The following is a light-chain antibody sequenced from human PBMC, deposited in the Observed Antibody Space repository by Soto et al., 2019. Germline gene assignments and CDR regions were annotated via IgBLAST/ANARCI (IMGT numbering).Light chain of an antibody. V-gene: IGKV3-11*01. CDR2: DAS. CDR3: QQRSNGPLT. CDR1: QSVSSY. Sequence: EIVLTQSPATLSLSPGERATLSCRASQSVSSYLAWYQQKPGQAPRLLIYDASNRATGIPARFSGSGSGTDVTLTISSLEPDDFSVYYCQQRSNGPLTFGGGTKVEIK. J-gene: IGKJ4*01.